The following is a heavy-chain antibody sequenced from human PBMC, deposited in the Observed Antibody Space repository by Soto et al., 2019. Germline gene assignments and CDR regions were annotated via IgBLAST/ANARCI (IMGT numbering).Heavy chain of an antibody. CDR1: GFTFSSYG. Sequence: QVQLVESGGGVVQPGRSLRLSCAASGFTFSSYGMHWVRQAPGKGLEWVAVIWYDGSNKYYADSVKGRFTISRDNSKNTLYLQMNSLRAKDTAVYYCARGRNYYDSSGYYSDAFDIWGQGTMVTVSS. CDR3: ARGRNYYDSSGYYSDAFDI. CDR2: IWYDGSNK. D-gene: IGHD3-22*01. J-gene: IGHJ3*02. V-gene: IGHV3-33*01.